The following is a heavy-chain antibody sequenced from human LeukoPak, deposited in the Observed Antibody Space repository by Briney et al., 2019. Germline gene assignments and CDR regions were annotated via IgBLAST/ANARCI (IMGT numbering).Heavy chain of an antibody. D-gene: IGHD5-12*01. CDR1: GGSISSGGYY. J-gene: IGHJ5*02. CDR3: ARDGNSGYDS. CDR2: IYYSGST. Sequence: SETLSLTCTVSGGSISSGGYYWSWIRQHPGKGLEWIGYIYYSGSTYYNPSLESRVTISVDTSKNQFSLKLSSVTAADTAVYYCARDGNSGYDSWGQGTLVTVSS. V-gene: IGHV4-31*03.